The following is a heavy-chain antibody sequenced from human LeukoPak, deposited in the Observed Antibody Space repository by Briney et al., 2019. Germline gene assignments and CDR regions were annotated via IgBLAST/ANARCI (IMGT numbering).Heavy chain of an antibody. J-gene: IGHJ6*04. V-gene: IGHV3-48*03. D-gene: IGHD3-10*02. Sequence: GGSLRLSCAASGFTFSSYEMNLVRQAPGKGLEWVSYISSSGSTIYYADSVKGRFTISRDNAKTSLYLQMNSLSAEDAAVYYCAEIGITMIGGVWGKGATVTISS. CDR3: AEIGITMIGGV. CDR1: GFTFSSYE. CDR2: ISSSGSTI.